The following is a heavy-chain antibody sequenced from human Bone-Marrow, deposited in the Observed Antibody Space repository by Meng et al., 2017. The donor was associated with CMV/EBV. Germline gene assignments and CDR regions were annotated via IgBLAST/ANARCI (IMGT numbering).Heavy chain of an antibody. CDR3: ARADRDYDFWSGYYTLFDY. CDR2: ISSSSSTI. J-gene: IGHJ4*02. D-gene: IGHD3-3*01. CDR1: GFTFSSYS. Sequence: GESLKISCAASGFTFSSYSMNWVRQAPGKGLEWVSYISSSSSTIYYADSVKGRFTISRDNAKNSLYLQMNSLRAEDTAVYYCARADRDYDFWSGYYTLFDYWGQGNLVTVYS. V-gene: IGHV3-48*04.